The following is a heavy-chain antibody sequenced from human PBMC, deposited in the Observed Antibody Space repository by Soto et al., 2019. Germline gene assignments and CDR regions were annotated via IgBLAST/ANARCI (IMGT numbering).Heavy chain of an antibody. Sequence: LRLSCAASGFTFSSYAMRCVRQAPGKGLEWVSAISGSGGSTYYAQSVKGRFTITTDNSKNTLYLQMNSLRAEDTAVYYCAKGGYCSSTSCYSNWFDPWGQGTLVTVSS. CDR3: AKGGYCSSTSCYSNWFDP. CDR1: GFTFSSYA. CDR2: ISGSGGST. V-gene: IGHV3-23*01. J-gene: IGHJ5*02. D-gene: IGHD2-2*01.